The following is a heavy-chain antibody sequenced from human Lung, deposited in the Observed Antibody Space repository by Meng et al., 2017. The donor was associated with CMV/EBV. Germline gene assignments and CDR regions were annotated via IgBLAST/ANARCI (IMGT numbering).Heavy chain of an antibody. V-gene: IGHV4-39*02. D-gene: IGHD2-2*01. Sequence: SXTXSLXCTVSGASLSSSNYYWGWIRQPPGKGLEWIGSIYYRGITYHNSSLKSRVTISVDTSKNQFSLKLSSVTAADTAVYYCAGVGDIAVAALDSFDYWXQGTXVTVSS. J-gene: IGHJ4*02. CDR3: AGVGDIAVAALDSFDY. CDR1: GASLSSSNYY. CDR2: IYYRGIT.